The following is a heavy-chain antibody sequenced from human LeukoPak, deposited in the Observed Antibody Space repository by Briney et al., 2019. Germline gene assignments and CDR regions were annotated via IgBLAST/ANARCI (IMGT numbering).Heavy chain of an antibody. D-gene: IGHD3-10*01. CDR3: ARGSGSGSYVGY. Sequence: ASVKVSFKASGGTFSIYAISWVRQAPGQGLEWMGRIIPILGIANYAQKFQGRVTITADKSTSTAYMELSSLRSEDTAVYYCARGSGSGSYVGYWGQGTLVTVSS. CDR1: GGTFSIYA. CDR2: IIPILGIA. V-gene: IGHV1-69*04. J-gene: IGHJ4*02.